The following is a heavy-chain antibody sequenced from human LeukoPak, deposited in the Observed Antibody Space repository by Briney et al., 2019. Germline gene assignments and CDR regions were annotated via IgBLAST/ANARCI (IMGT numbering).Heavy chain of an antibody. CDR2: INPNSGGT. Sequence: ASVKVSCKASGYTFTGYYIHWVRQAPGQGLEWMGWINPNSGGTNYAQKFQGRVTMTRDTSISTAYMELSRLRSDDTAVYYCARDSRYYGSHGGYYFDYWGQGTLVTVSS. CDR3: ARDSRYYGSHGGYYFDY. V-gene: IGHV1-2*02. D-gene: IGHD3-10*01. CDR1: GYTFTGYY. J-gene: IGHJ4*02.